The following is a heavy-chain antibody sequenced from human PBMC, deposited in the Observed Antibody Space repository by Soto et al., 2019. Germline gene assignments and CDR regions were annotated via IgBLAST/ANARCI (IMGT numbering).Heavy chain of an antibody. V-gene: IGHV3-48*01. J-gene: IGHJ5*02. CDR3: ARHPERIAEIGWFEP. CDR1: GFTFSSYS. CDR2: ISSSSSTI. D-gene: IGHD6-13*01. Sequence: EVQPVESGGGLVQPGGSLRLSCAASGFTFSSYSMNWVRQAPGKGLEWVSYISSSSSTIYYADSVKGRFTISRDNAKNSLYLQRKSLRAEDTAVYYCARHPERIAEIGWFEPWGQGTLVTVSS.